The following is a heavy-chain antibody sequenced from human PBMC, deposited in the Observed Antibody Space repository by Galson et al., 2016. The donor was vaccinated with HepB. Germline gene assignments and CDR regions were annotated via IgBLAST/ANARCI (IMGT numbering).Heavy chain of an antibody. CDR2: ISSSSTYI. J-gene: IGHJ6*02. D-gene: IGHD6-19*01. CDR1: GFTLSSYS. V-gene: IGHV3-21*01. Sequence: SLRLSCAASGFTLSSYSLNWVHQAPGKGLEWVSSISSSSTYIYYADSVKGRFTISRDNAKNSLYLQMNSLRAEDTAVYYCARDHRGRWLTDYYYYYGLDVWGQGTTVTVSS. CDR3: ARDHRGRWLTDYYYYYGLDV.